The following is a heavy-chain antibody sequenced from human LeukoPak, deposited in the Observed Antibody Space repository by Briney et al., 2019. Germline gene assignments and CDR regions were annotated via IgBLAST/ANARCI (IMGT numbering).Heavy chain of an antibody. D-gene: IGHD2-2*03. CDR1: GITLSDYW. CDR2: IESDGTRT. Sequence: GGSLRLSCAASGITLSDYWMYWVRQGPGKGLVHVSRIESDGTRTVYADSVKGRFTISRDNAKNTMYLQMNSLRAEDTAVYYCVRGGHKLDIETSRYYYGLDVWGQGTTATVSS. CDR3: VRGGHKLDIETSRYYYGLDV. V-gene: IGHV3-74*03. J-gene: IGHJ6*02.